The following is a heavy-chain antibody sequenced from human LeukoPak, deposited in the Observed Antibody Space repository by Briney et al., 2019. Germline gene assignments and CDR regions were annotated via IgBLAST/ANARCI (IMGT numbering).Heavy chain of an antibody. Sequence: SETLSLTCTVSGGSISSYYWSWIRQPPGKGLEWIGYIYYSGSTNYNPSLKSRVTISVDTSKNQFSLKLSSVTAADTAVYYCARGTVTKYYYYGMDVWGQGTTVTVSS. CDR2: IYYSGST. V-gene: IGHV4-59*01. D-gene: IGHD4-11*01. CDR3: ARGTVTKYYYYGMDV. J-gene: IGHJ6*02. CDR1: GGSISSYY.